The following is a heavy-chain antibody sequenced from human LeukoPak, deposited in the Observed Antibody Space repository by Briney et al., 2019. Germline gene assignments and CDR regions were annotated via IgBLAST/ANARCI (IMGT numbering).Heavy chain of an antibody. Sequence: PGGSLRLSCAASGFTFSSYGMHWVRQAPGKGLEWVAVISYDGSNKYYADSVKGRFTISRDNSKNTPYLQMNSPRAEDTAVYYCAKGTYYYGSTESTGSWYFDLWGRGTLVTVSS. J-gene: IGHJ2*01. CDR2: ISYDGSNK. CDR3: AKGTYYYGSTESTGSWYFDL. V-gene: IGHV3-30*18. CDR1: GFTFSSYG. D-gene: IGHD3-10*01.